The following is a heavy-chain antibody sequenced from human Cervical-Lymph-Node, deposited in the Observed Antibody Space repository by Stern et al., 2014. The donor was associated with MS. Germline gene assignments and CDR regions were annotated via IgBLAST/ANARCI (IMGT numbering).Heavy chain of an antibody. Sequence: QVTLKESGPTLVKPTQTLTLTCTFSGFSLSTSGVGVGWIRQPPGKALEWLALISWDDDKRYSPSLKSRLPITKDTSKNQVVLTMTNMDPVDTATYYCAFVPRARRLYGMDVWGQGTTVTVSS. CDR1: GFSLSTSGVG. D-gene: IGHD1-1*01. V-gene: IGHV2-5*02. J-gene: IGHJ6*02. CDR2: ISWDDDK. CDR3: AFVPRARRLYGMDV.